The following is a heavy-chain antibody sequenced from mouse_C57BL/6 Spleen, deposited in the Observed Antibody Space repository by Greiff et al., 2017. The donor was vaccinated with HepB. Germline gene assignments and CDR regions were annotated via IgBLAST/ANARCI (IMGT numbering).Heavy chain of an antibody. V-gene: IGHV1-52*01. CDR2: IDPSDSET. D-gene: IGHD2-5*01. J-gene: IGHJ1*03. CDR1: GYTFTSYW. CDR3: ARFYYSNYDGYFDV. Sequence: QVQLQQPGAELVRPGSSVKLSCKASGYTFTSYWMHWVKQRPIQGLEWIGNIDPSDSETHYNQKFKDKATLTVDKSSSTAYMQLSSLTSEDSAVYYCARFYYSNYDGYFDVWGTGTTVTVSS.